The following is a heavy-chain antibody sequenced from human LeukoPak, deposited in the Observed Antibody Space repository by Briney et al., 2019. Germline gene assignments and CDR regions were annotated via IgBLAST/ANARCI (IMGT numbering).Heavy chain of an antibody. CDR1: GYTFTGSQ. Sequence: ASVKVSCKASGYTFTGSQMHWVRQAPGQGLEWMGWIKPNSGDTNYAHKFQGRVTMTRDTSISTAYMELSRLRSDDTAVYYCARAESEYCKGGTAPSNNGFDPWGQGTLVTVSS. J-gene: IGHJ5*02. CDR2: IKPNSGDT. V-gene: IGHV1-2*07. D-gene: IGHD2-15*01. CDR3: ARAESEYCKGGTAPSNNGFDP.